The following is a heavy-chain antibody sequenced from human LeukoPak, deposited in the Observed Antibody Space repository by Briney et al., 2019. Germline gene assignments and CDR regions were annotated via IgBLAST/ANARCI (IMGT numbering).Heavy chain of an antibody. J-gene: IGHJ4*02. D-gene: IGHD3-22*01. V-gene: IGHV3-48*03. CDR3: ARGRYYYDSSGYYYFNY. Sequence: PGGSLRLSCAASGFTFSSYEMNWVRQAPGKGLEWVPYISSSGSTIYYADSVKGRFTISRDNAKNSLYLQMYSLRAEDTAAYYCARGRYYYDSSGYYYFNYWGQGTLVTVSS. CDR1: GFTFSSYE. CDR2: ISSSGSTI.